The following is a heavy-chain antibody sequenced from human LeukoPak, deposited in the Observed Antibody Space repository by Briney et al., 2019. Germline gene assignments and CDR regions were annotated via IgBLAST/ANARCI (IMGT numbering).Heavy chain of an antibody. D-gene: IGHD2-15*01. V-gene: IGHV4-34*01. J-gene: IGHJ6*02. CDR1: GGSFSGYY. CDR3: ARVPEDIVVVVAATTHYYYGMDV. Sequence: SETLSLTCAVYGGSFSGYYWSWIRQPPGKGLEWIGEINHSGSTNYNPSLKSRVTISVDTSKNQFSLKLSSVTAADTAVYYCARVPEDIVVVVAATTHYYYGMDVRGQGTTVTVSS. CDR2: INHSGST.